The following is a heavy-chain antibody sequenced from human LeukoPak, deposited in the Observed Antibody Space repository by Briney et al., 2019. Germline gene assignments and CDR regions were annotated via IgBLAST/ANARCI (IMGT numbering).Heavy chain of an antibody. J-gene: IGHJ5*02. CDR2: IYYSGIT. CDR1: GDSISRSNYY. D-gene: IGHD3-3*01. CDR3: ARTYYDFWSGYYTSWFDP. Sequence: SETLSLTCIVSGDSISRSNYYWGWIRQPPGKGLEWVGSIYYSGITYYRSSLKSRVTISVDTSKNQFSLKLSPVTAADTAVYYCARTYYDFWSGYYTSWFDPWGQGTLVTVSS. V-gene: IGHV4-39*01.